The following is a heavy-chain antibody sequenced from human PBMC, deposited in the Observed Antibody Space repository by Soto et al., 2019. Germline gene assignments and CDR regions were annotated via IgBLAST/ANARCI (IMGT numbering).Heavy chain of an antibody. CDR1: GGTFSSYA. J-gene: IGHJ6*02. V-gene: IGHV1-69*13. CDR2: IIPIFGTA. Sequence: ASVKVSCKASGGTFSSYALSWLRQAPGQGLEWMGGIIPIFGTANYAQKFQGRVTITADESTSTAYMELSSLRSEDTAVYYCARVSVDCSSNSCYTPPFYYYAMDVWGQGTTVTVSS. CDR3: ARVSVDCSSNSCYTPPFYYYAMDV. D-gene: IGHD2-2*02.